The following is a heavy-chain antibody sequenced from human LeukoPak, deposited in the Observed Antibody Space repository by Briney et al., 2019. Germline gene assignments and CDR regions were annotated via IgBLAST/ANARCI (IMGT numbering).Heavy chain of an antibody. D-gene: IGHD1-26*01. CDR1: GGSISSGGYY. V-gene: IGHV4-30-2*01. CDR2: IYHSGST. CDR3: AREEGATRWFDP. Sequence: PSQTLSLTCTVSGGSISSGGYYWSWIRQPPGKGLEWIGYIYHSGSTYYNPSLKSRVTISVDTSKNQFSLKLSSVTAADTAVYYCAREEGATRWFDPWGQGTLVTVSS. J-gene: IGHJ5*02.